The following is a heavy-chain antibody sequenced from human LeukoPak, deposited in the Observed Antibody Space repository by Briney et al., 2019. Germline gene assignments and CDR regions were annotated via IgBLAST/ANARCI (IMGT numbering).Heavy chain of an antibody. D-gene: IGHD6-19*01. Sequence: GGSLRLSCAASGFTFGDYAMTWVRQAPGKGLEWVSAISSSGDTTYYADSVKGRFTISRDNSKNTLYLQMNSLRAEDTAVYYCAKVLGAVAGTGFDYWGQGTLVTVSS. J-gene: IGHJ4*02. CDR1: GFTFGDYA. CDR2: ISSSGDTT. CDR3: AKVLGAVAGTGFDY. V-gene: IGHV3-23*01.